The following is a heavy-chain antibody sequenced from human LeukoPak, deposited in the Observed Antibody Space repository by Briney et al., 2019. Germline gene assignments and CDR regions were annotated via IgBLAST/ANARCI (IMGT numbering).Heavy chain of an antibody. J-gene: IGHJ5*02. CDR2: ISYDGSNK. D-gene: IGHD6-19*01. Sequence: PGGSLRLSCAASRFSFSSYAMHWVRQAPGKGLEWVAVISYDGSNKYYTDSVKGRVTISRDHSKNTLNLQMNSLRAEDTALYYCARESLSGWYDQWGQGTLVTVSS. CDR3: ARESLSGWYDQ. CDR1: RFSFSSYA. V-gene: IGHV3-30-3*01.